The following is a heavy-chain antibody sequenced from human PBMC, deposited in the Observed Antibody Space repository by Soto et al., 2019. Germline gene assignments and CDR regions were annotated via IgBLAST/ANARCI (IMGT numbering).Heavy chain of an antibody. V-gene: IGHV3-7*05. J-gene: IGHJ4*02. CDR2: IKQDGSEK. CDR1: GFTFSSYW. CDR3: ARDLLGIADQEGAY. D-gene: IGHD6-13*01. Sequence: GGSLRLSCAASGFTFSSYWMSWVRQAPGKGLEWVANIKQDGSEKYYVDSVKGRFTISRDNAKNSLYLQMNSLRAEDTAVYYCARDLLGIADQEGAYWGQGTLVTVSS.